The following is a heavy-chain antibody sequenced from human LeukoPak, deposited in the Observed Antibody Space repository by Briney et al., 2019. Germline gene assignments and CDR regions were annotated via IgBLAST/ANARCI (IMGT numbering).Heavy chain of an antibody. V-gene: IGHV3-74*01. CDR2: INGDGDSR. D-gene: IGHD6-13*01. Sequence: GGSLRLSCAASGFTFSNAWMSWVRQAPGKGLVWVSRINGDGDSRNYADSVKGRFTISRDNAKNTLYLQMSSLRVEDTAVYYCASASSHRTAAGVDYWGQGTLVTVST. CDR1: GFTFSNAW. J-gene: IGHJ4*02. CDR3: ASASSHRTAAGVDY.